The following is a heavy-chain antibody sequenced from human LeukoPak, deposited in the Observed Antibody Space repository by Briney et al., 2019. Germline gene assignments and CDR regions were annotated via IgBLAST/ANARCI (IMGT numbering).Heavy chain of an antibody. J-gene: IGHJ6*03. CDR3: ARRGERVYYYMDV. V-gene: IGHV3-48*01. D-gene: IGHD3-16*01. CDR2: ISSSSSTI. CDR1: GFTFSSYS. Sequence: PGGSLRLSCAASGFTFSSYSMNWVRQAPGKGLEWVSYISSSSSTIYYADSVKGRFTISRDNAKNSLYLQMNSLRAEDTAVYYCARRGERVYYYMDVWGKGTTVTVSS.